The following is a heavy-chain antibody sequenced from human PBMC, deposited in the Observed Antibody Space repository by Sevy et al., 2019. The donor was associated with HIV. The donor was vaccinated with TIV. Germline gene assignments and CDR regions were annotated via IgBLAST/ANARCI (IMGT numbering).Heavy chain of an antibody. CDR2: IYSGGST. D-gene: IGHD6-19*01. CDR3: ARGGLTVALDY. V-gene: IGHV3-53*01. J-gene: IGHJ4*02. Sequence: GGSLRLSCPASGFTVSSNYMSWVRQAPGKGLEWVSVIYSGGSTYYADSVKGRFTISRDNSKNTLYLQMNSLRAEDTAVYYCARGGLTVALDYWGQGTLVTVSS. CDR1: GFTVSSNY.